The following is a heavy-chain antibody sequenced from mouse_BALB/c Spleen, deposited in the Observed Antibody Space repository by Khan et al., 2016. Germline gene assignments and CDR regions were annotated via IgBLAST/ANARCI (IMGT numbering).Heavy chain of an antibody. CDR1: GFNIKDYY. V-gene: IGHV14-4*02. J-gene: IGHJ4*01. Sequence: EVQLQESGAELVRSGASVKLSCTASGFNIKDYYMHWVKQRPEQGLEWIGWIDPENGATEYASKFQGTATMTADTFLNSDYLQLNSLTSEDTAVYYCVACDYNAMECWGQGTSVTFSS. CDR3: VACDYNAMEC. CDR2: IDPENGAT.